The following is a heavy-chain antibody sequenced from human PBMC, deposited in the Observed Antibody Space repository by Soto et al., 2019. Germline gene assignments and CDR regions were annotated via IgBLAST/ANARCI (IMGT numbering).Heavy chain of an antibody. CDR3: ASADVDTAMVDY. J-gene: IGHJ4*02. Sequence: PSETLSLTCAVYGGSFSGYYWSWIRQPPGKGLEWIGEINHSGSTNYNPSLKSRVTVSVDTSKNQFSLKLSSVTAADTAVYYCASADVDTAMVDYWGQGTLVTVSS. D-gene: IGHD5-18*01. CDR1: GGSFSGYY. CDR2: INHSGST. V-gene: IGHV4-34*01.